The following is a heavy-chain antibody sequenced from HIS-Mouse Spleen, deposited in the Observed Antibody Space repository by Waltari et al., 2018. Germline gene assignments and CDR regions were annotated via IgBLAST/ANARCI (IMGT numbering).Heavy chain of an antibody. CDR2: INPNRGGP. V-gene: IGHV1-2*02. J-gene: IGHJ4*02. Sequence: QVQLVQSGAEVKKPGASVKVSCKASGYTFTGYYMHWGRQARGQGLGWLGWINPNRGGPNNAQKFQGRVTMTRDTSISTAYMELSRLRSDDTAVYYCARYSSGWRFDYWGQGTLVTVSS. CDR1: GYTFTGYY. CDR3: ARYSSGWRFDY. D-gene: IGHD6-19*01.